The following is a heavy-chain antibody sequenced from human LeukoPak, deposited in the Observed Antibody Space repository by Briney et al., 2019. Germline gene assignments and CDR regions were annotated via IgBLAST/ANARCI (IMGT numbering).Heavy chain of an antibody. Sequence: GGSLRLSCAASGLTSSSYEMNWVRQAPGKGLEWVSYISSSGSTIYYADSVKGRFTISRDNAKNSLYLQMNSLRAEDTAVYYCARVKVRVVAAIGWFDPWGQGTLVTVSS. CDR3: ARVKVRVVAAIGWFDP. D-gene: IGHD2-15*01. J-gene: IGHJ5*02. V-gene: IGHV3-48*03. CDR2: ISSSGSTI. CDR1: GLTSSSYE.